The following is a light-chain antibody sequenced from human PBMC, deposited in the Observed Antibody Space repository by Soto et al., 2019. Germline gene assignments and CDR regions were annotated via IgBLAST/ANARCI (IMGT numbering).Light chain of an antibody. V-gene: IGKV1-39*01. J-gene: IGKJ2*01. Sequence: DIQMTQSPSILYASVGDRVIITCRASQSIGNYLNWYQQKPGKAPKLLIFGVSSLQSGVPARFSGSGSGTDFTLMISSLQPEDFATYYCQRRYSPYTFGQGTKVEIK. CDR1: QSIGNY. CDR3: QRRYSPYT. CDR2: GVS.